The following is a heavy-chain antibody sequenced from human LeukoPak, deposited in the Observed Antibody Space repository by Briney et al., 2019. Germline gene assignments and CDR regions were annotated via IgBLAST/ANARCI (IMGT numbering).Heavy chain of an antibody. CDR3: ARGTVTPRFWGTVVKLGIKYYYYMDV. CDR2: MNPNSGNT. CDR1: GYTFTSYD. D-gene: IGHD7-27*01. J-gene: IGHJ6*03. V-gene: IGHV1-8*03. Sequence: ASVKVSCKASGYTFTSYDINWVRQATGQGLEWMGWMNPNSGNTGYAQKFQGRVTITRNTSISTAYMELSSLRSEDTAVYYCARGTVTPRFWGTVVKLGIKYYYYMDVWGKGTTVTVSS.